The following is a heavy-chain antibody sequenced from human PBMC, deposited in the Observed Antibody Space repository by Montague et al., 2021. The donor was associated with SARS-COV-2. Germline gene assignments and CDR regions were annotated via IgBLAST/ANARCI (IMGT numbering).Heavy chain of an antibody. D-gene: IGHD2-15*01. CDR3: ASPGGYCTGGSCYYVY. V-gene: IGHV4-59*01. CDR1: GGSISTYY. Sequence: SETLSLTCSVSGGSISTYYWSWIRQPPGKGLEWIGYIYYSGSTNYNPSLKGRVTISIDTSKNQFSLELSSVTAADVAVYYCASPGGYCTGGSCYYVYWGQGTLVTVSS. J-gene: IGHJ4*02. CDR2: IYYSGST.